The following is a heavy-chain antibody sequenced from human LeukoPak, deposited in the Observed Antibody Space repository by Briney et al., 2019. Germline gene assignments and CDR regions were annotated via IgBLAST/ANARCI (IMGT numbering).Heavy chain of an antibody. CDR3: ARAPSSGYYYTSWFDP. Sequence: SVKVSCKASGYTFTSYVISWVRQAPGQGLEWMGRIIPILGIANYAQKFQGRVTITADKSTSTAYMELSSLRSEDTAVYYCARAPSSGYYYTSWFDPWGQGTLVTVSS. J-gene: IGHJ5*02. V-gene: IGHV1-69*04. CDR2: IIPILGIA. D-gene: IGHD3-22*01. CDR1: GYTFTSYV.